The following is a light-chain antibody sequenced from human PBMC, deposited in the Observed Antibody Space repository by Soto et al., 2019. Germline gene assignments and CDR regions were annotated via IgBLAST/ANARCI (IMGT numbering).Light chain of an antibody. V-gene: IGKV3D-20*02. CDR1: QSVRNNY. Sequence: EIVLTQSPGTLSLSPWERATLSCMASQSVRNNYLAWYQQKPGQAPRLLIYDASNRATGIPARISGSGSETDFTLTISSLEPEDFAVYYCQQRSSWPLTFGGGTKVDI. J-gene: IGKJ4*01. CDR2: DAS. CDR3: QQRSSWPLT.